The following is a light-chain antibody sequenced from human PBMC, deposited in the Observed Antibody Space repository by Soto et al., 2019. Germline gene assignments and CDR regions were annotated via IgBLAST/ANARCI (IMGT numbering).Light chain of an antibody. CDR1: QSVSSSY. Sequence: EGVLTQSPGTLSLSPGERATLSCRASQSVSSSYLAWYQQKPGQAPRLLIYAASFRATGIPDRFSGSGSGTDFTLPISRLEPEDFAVYYCQQFGGSSYTFGQGTKLEIK. CDR3: QQFGGSSYT. V-gene: IGKV3-20*01. J-gene: IGKJ2*01. CDR2: AAS.